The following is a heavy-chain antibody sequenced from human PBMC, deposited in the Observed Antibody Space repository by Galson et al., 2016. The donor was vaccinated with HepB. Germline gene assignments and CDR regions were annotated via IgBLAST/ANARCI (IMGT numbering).Heavy chain of an antibody. CDR2: INHRGST. CDR1: GGSFSGYY. J-gene: IGHJ6*04. Sequence: SETLSLTCAVYGGSFSGYYWSWIRQPPGKGLEWIGEINHRGSTNYNPSLKSRVTISVDTSKNQFSLKVNSMTAADTAVYYCARGRIITSGGVIVTHLYSHFGMDVWGKGTTVTVS. D-gene: IGHD3-16*02. CDR3: ARGRIITSGGVIVTHLYSHFGMDV. V-gene: IGHV4-34*01.